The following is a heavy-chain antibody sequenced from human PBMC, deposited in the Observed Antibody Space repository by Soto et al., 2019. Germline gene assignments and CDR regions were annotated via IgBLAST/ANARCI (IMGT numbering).Heavy chain of an antibody. CDR1: GGSISSSSY. CDR3: ARSIDP. Sequence: SETLSLTCTVSGGSISSSSYWGWIRQPPGKGLEWIGYIYYSGSTYYNPSLKSRVTISVDTSKNQFSLKLSSVTAADTAVYYCARSIDPWGQGTLVTVSS. V-gene: IGHV4-31*03. CDR2: IYYSGST. J-gene: IGHJ5*02.